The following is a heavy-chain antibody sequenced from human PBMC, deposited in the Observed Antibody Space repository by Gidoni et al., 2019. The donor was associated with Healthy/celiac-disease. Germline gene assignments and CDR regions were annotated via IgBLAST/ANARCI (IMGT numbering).Heavy chain of an antibody. CDR2: ISPIFGTA. V-gene: IGHV1-69*01. CDR3: ARQHQPGTQIDY. D-gene: IGHD7-27*01. CDR1: GGTFSSDA. J-gene: IGHJ4*02. Sequence: QVQLVQSGAEVKTPGSSVKVSCKASGGTFSSDAISWVGQAPGQGLEWMGGISPIFGTANYEQKFQGRVTITADESTSTAYMELSSLRSEDTAVYYCARQHQPGTQIDYWGQGTLVTVSS.